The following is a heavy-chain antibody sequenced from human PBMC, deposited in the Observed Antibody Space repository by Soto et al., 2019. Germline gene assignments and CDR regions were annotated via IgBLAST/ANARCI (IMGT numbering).Heavy chain of an antibody. CDR1: GFTFSSFA. J-gene: IGHJ5*02. CDR2: ISYYGSNK. V-gene: IGHV3-30*18. CDR3: AKSDGPYGSGVFDP. Sequence: GRSLRPSCAASGFTFSSFAMHWVRQAPDKRLKRVAVISYYGSNKYYADSVKGRFTISRDISKNTLYLQMNSLRAEDTFVYYFAKSDGPYGSGVFDPWGQGTLVTVSS. D-gene: IGHD3-10*01.